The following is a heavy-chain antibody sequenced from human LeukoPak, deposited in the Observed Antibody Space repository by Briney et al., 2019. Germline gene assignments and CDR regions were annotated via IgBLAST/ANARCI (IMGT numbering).Heavy chain of an antibody. Sequence: ASVKVSCKASSYTFTNYAFTWARQAPGQGLEWMGWISAYNGNTNYAQKLQGRVTMTTDTSTSTAYMELRSLRSDDTAVYYCARDREMATRLHDAFDFWGQGTMVTVSS. CDR2: ISAYNGNT. D-gene: IGHD5-24*01. CDR3: ARDREMATRLHDAFDF. J-gene: IGHJ3*01. V-gene: IGHV1-18*01. CDR1: SYTFTNYA.